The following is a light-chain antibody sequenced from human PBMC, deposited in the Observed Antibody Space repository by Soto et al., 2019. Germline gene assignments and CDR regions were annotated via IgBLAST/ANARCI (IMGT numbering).Light chain of an antibody. CDR3: CSFADFTYV. Sequence: QSALTQPASVSGSPGQSITISCTRTSSDIGSYDLVSWYQQHPGTAPKLIIYEVTKRPSGVSTRFSGSKSGNTASLTISGLQAVDEADYYCCSFADFTYVFGTGTKLTVL. CDR2: EVT. V-gene: IGLV2-23*02. J-gene: IGLJ1*01. CDR1: SSDIGSYDL.